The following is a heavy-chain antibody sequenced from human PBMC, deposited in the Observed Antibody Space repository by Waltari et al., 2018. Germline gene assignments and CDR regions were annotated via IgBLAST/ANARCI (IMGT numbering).Heavy chain of an antibody. J-gene: IGHJ4*02. D-gene: IGHD6-13*01. Sequence: EVPLVASGGGLVHPGGSLRLSCSPSGFTFFTSAMAWVRQAPGKGREWGSSISGPALTTFYADSVKGRFSISRDNSKKTLYLQINGLTADDTAVYYCAKVAGIAAAEFHFDFWGRGTLVTVSS. V-gene: IGHV3-23*04. CDR3: AKVAGIAAAEFHFDF. CDR2: ISGPALTT. CDR1: GFTFFTSA.